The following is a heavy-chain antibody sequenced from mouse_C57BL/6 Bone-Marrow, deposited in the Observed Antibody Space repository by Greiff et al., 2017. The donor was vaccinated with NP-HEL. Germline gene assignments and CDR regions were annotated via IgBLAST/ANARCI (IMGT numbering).Heavy chain of an antibody. CDR2: IDPENGDT. CDR1: GFNITDDY. D-gene: IGHD2-13*01. Sequence: EVQLQQSGAELVRPGASVKLSCTASGFNITDDYMHWVKQRPEQGLEWIGWIDPENGDTEYAPKFQGKATITADTSSNTAYLQLSSLTSEDTAVYYCAACVIGDGQFDYWGQGTTLTVSA. CDR3: AACVIGDGQFDY. V-gene: IGHV14-4*01. J-gene: IGHJ2*01.